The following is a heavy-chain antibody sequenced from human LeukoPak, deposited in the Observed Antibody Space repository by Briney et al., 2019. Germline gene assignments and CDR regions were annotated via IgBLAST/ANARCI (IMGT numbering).Heavy chain of an antibody. CDR1: GFTFSDYW. V-gene: IGHV3-74*01. CDR2: INTDGSIT. J-gene: IGHJ4*02. CDR3: ARDRGPRTGFMVREAYDY. Sequence: GGSLRLSCAASGFTFSDYWIHWVRQAPGKGLVWVSRINTDGSITNYADSVKGRFTIPRDNAKNTLYLQMSSLRAEDTAVYYCARDRGPRTGFMVREAYDYWGQGTLVTVSS. D-gene: IGHD3-10*01.